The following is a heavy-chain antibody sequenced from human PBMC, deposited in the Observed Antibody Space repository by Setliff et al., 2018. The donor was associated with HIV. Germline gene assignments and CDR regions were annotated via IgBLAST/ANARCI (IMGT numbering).Heavy chain of an antibody. J-gene: IGHJ6*02. V-gene: IGHV3-23*01. CDR3: ARPTNIDTLYYGSQTFYMYYYGLDV. CDR2: LSGSGDST. Sequence: GSLRLSCAASGFTFSNYAMSWVRQAPGKGLEWVSELSGSGDSTYYADSVKGRFTISRDNAKNSLYLQMNSLRADDTAVYFCARPTNIDTLYYGSQTFYMYYYGLDVWGQGTTVTVSS. D-gene: IGHD1-26*01. CDR1: GFTFSNYA.